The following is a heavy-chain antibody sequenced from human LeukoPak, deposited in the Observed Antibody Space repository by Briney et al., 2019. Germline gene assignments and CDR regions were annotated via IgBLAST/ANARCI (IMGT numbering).Heavy chain of an antibody. CDR2: ISFSGDNS. CDR1: GFNFRDAA. V-gene: IGHV3-23*01. D-gene: IGHD4-17*01. J-gene: IGHJ4*02. CDR3: AKAVTVTTLGVFDY. Sequence: PGGSLRLSCAASGFNFRDAAMTWVRQAPGKGLEWVSLISFSGDNSYYADSVKGRFTISRDNSKNTLSLQMNSLRVEDTAIYYCAKAVTVTTLGVFDYWGQGTLVTVSS.